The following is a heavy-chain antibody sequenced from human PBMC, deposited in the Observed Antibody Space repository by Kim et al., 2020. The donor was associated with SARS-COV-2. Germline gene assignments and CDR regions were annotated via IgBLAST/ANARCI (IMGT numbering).Heavy chain of an antibody. CDR3: ARREAYVYYYYGMDV. CDR1: GYSFTSYW. J-gene: IGHJ6*02. Sequence: GESLKISCKGSGYSFTSYWISWVRQMPGKGLEWMGRIDPSDSYTNYSPSFQGHVTISADKSISTAYLQWSSLKASDTAMYYCARREAYVYYYYGMDVWGQGTTVTVSS. V-gene: IGHV5-10-1*01. CDR2: IDPSDSYT. D-gene: IGHD3-10*02.